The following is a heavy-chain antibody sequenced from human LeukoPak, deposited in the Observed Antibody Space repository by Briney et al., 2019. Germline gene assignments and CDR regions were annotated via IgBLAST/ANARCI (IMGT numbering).Heavy chain of an antibody. D-gene: IGHD6-19*01. Sequence: ASVKVSCKASGYTFTSYYMHWVRQAPGQGLEWMGIINPSGGSTSYAQKFQGRVTMTRDMSTSTVYMELSSLRSEDTAVYYCARDFYSSGWPPRYFDLWGRGTLVTVSS. CDR1: GYTFTSYY. V-gene: IGHV1-46*01. CDR3: ARDFYSSGWPPRYFDL. J-gene: IGHJ2*01. CDR2: INPSGGST.